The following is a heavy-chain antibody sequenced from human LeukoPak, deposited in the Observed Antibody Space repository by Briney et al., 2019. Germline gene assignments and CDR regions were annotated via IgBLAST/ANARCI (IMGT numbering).Heavy chain of an antibody. V-gene: IGHV4-4*07. CDR1: GGSISSYY. Sequence: SETLSLTCTVSGGSISSYYWSWIRQPAGKGLEWIGRIYTSGSTNYNPSLKSRVTMSVDTSKNQFSLKLSSVTAADTAVYYCARGPIVGATVAEYYFDYWGQGTLVTVSS. J-gene: IGHJ4*02. D-gene: IGHD1-26*01. CDR3: ARGPIVGATVAEYYFDY. CDR2: IYTSGST.